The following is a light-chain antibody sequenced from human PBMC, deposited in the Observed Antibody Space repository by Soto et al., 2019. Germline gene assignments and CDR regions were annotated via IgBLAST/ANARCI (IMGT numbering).Light chain of an antibody. CDR3: SSYTSSSTV. J-gene: IGLJ1*01. V-gene: IGLV2-14*01. Sequence: SVMTHPASLYSLPGPSIANYCTAISSAVGGYNYVSWYQQHPGKAPKLMIYDVSNRPSGVSNRFSGSKSGNTASLTISGLQAEDEADYYCSSYTSSSTVFGTGTKVTVL. CDR2: DVS. CDR1: SSAVGGYNY.